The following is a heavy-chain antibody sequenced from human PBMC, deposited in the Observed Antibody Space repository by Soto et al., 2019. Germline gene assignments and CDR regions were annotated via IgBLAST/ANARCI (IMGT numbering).Heavy chain of an antibody. CDR2: INPNSGGT. J-gene: IGHJ4*02. D-gene: IGHD3-10*01. CDR1: GYTFTGYY. Sequence: QVQLVQSGAEVKKPGASVKVSCKASGYTFTGYYMHWVRQAPGQGLEWMGWINPNSGGTNYAQKFQGRVTMTRDTSSSTAYMELSRLRSDDTVVYYCARAAFSGRLMLWVYWGQGTLVTVSS. V-gene: IGHV1-2*02. CDR3: ARAAFSGRLMLWVY.